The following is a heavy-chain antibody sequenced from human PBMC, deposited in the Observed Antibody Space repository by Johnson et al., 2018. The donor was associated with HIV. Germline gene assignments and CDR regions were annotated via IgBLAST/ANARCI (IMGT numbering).Heavy chain of an antibody. D-gene: IGHD6-13*01. CDR2: ISYDGSNK. CDR1: GFTFSSYA. V-gene: IGHV3-30*04. J-gene: IGHJ3*02. Sequence: QVQLVESGGGVVQPGRSLRLSCAASGFTFSSYAMHWVRQAPGKGLEWVAVISYDGSNKYYADSVKGRFTISRDNSKNTLYLQMNSLRAEATAVYYCVRPAAAGRDDAFDIWGQGTMVTVSS. CDR3: VRPAAAGRDDAFDI.